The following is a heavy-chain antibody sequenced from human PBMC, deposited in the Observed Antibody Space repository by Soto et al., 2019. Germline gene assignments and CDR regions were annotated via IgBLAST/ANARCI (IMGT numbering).Heavy chain of an antibody. Sequence: EVQLVESGGGLVQPGGSLRLSCAASGFTFSSCWMSWVRQAPWKGLEWVANIKQDGSEKYYVDSVKGRFTISRDNAKNSLYLQMNSLRDEDTAVYYCARGRLVSDYWGQGTLVTVSS. J-gene: IGHJ4*02. CDR2: IKQDGSEK. CDR1: GFTFSSCW. D-gene: IGHD3-9*01. V-gene: IGHV3-7*03. CDR3: ARGRLVSDY.